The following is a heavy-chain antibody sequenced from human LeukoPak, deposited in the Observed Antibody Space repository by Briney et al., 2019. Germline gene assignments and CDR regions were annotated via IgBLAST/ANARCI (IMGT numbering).Heavy chain of an antibody. D-gene: IGHD1-26*01. CDR3: ARDLGGPSGIHYYYYYYCMDV. Sequence: SLRLSRAASGLTFIIYAIDCVRQAPRKGLGWGAVISFAVSNKYYTDSVKVRSAISRQHSKNTLYWQMDRLTAEHTAIYDFARDLGGPSGIHYYYYYYCMDVGGEGSTVTVSS. J-gene: IGHJ6*04. CDR2: ISFAVSNK. CDR1: GLTFIIYA. V-gene: IGHV3-30*09.